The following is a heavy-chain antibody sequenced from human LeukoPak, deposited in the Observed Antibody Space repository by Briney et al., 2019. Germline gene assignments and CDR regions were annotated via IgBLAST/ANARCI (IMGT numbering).Heavy chain of an antibody. V-gene: IGHV3-21*01. CDR2: ISSSSSYI. CDR3: ARDPLTYYYDSSGYP. D-gene: IGHD3-22*01. CDR1: GFTFSSYS. Sequence: GGSLRLSCAASGFTFSSYSMNWVRQAPGKGLEWVSSISSSSSYIYYADSVKGRFTISRDNAKNSLYLQMNSLRAEDTAVYYCARDPLTYYYDSSGYPWGQGTLVTVSS. J-gene: IGHJ5*02.